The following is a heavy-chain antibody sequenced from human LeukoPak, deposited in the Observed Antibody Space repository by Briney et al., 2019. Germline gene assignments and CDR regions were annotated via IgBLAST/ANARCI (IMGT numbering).Heavy chain of an antibody. CDR1: GYTFTGYY. V-gene: IGHV1-2*02. CDR3: ARAPRCGSGGSCPFHTYYYYGMDV. D-gene: IGHD2-15*01. Sequence: ASVKVSCKASGYTFTGYYMHWVRQAPGQGLEWMGWISPNSGGTNYAQKFQGRVTMTRDTSISTAYMELSRLRSDDTAVYYCARAPRCGSGGSCPFHTYYYYGMDVWGQGTTVTVSS. CDR2: ISPNSGGT. J-gene: IGHJ6*02.